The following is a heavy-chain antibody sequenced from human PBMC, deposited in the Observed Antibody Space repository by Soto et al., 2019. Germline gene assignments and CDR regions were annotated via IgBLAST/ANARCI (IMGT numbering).Heavy chain of an antibody. CDR2: ISYDGSNK. D-gene: IGHD6-13*01. V-gene: IGHV3-30-3*01. CDR1: GFTFSGYA. CDR3: ASGYSAPLDY. Sequence: GGSLRLSCAASGFTFSGYAMHWVRQAPGKGLEWVAVISYDGSNKYYADSVKGRFTISRDNSKNTLYLQMNSLRAEDTAVYYCASGYSAPLDYWGQGTLVTVSS. J-gene: IGHJ4*02.